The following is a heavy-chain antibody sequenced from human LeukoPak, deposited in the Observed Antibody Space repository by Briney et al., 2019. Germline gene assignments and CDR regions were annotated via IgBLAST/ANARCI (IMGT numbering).Heavy chain of an antibody. Sequence: AASVKVSCKASGYTFTGYYMHWVRQAPGQGLEWMGWINPNSGGTNYAQKFQGRVTMTRDTSISTAYMELSRLRSDDTAVYYCARDWARRYDFWSGPPDWYFDLWGRGTLVTVSS. CDR3: ARDWARRYDFWSGPPDWYFDL. D-gene: IGHD3-3*01. CDR1: GYTFTGYY. J-gene: IGHJ2*01. CDR2: INPNSGGT. V-gene: IGHV1-2*02.